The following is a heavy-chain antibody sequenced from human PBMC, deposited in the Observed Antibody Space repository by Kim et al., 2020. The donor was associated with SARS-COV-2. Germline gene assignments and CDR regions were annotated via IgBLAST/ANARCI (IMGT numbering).Heavy chain of an antibody. D-gene: IGHD5-12*01. Sequence: SETLSLTCAVYGGSFSGYYWSWIRQPPGKGLEWIGEINHSGSTNYNPSLKSRVTISVDTSKNQFSLKLSSVTAADTAVYYCARGQPPRWLQFGGQGTLVTVSS. CDR3: ARGQPPRWLQF. CDR2: INHSGST. V-gene: IGHV4-34*01. CDR1: GGSFSGYY. J-gene: IGHJ4*02.